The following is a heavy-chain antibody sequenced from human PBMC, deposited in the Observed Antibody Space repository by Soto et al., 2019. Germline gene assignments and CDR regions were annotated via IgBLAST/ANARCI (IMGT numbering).Heavy chain of an antibody. D-gene: IGHD5-12*01. V-gene: IGHV4-34*01. CDR2: INHSGST. Sequence: SETMSLTCAVYGGSFSGYYWSWIRQPPGKGLEWIGEINHSGSTNYNPSLKSRVTISVDTSKNQFSLKLSSVTAADTAVYYCARGWYHRVATMYYYYYGMDVWGQGTTVTVLL. J-gene: IGHJ6*02. CDR1: GGSFSGYY. CDR3: ARGWYHRVATMYYYYYGMDV.